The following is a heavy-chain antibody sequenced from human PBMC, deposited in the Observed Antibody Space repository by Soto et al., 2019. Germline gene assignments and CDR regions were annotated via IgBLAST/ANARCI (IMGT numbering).Heavy chain of an antibody. D-gene: IGHD6-13*01. CDR3: AREIPAAAGFDY. V-gene: IGHV1-46*01. J-gene: IGHJ4*02. Sequence: ASVKVSCKASGYTFTSYYMHWVRQAPGQGLEWMGIINPSGGSTRYAQKFQGRVTMTRDTSTSTAYMELSRLRSDDTAVYYCAREIPAAAGFDYWGQGTLVTVSS. CDR2: INPSGGST. CDR1: GYTFTSYY.